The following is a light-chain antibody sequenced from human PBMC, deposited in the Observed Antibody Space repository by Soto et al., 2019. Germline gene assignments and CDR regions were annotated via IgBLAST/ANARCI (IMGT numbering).Light chain of an antibody. CDR2: KSS. Sequence: DIQMTQSPSTLSASVGDRVTITCRASQSVTNRLAWYQQKPGQAPKLLIYKSSSLERRVPLRFSGSGSGPDFTFTISSLQPDDFATYYCHQYNSYPWSFGQGTKVEIK. J-gene: IGKJ1*01. CDR3: HQYNSYPWS. V-gene: IGKV1-5*03. CDR1: QSVTNR.